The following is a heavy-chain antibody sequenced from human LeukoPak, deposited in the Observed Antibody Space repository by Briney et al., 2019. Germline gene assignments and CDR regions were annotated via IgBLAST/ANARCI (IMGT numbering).Heavy chain of an antibody. CDR1: GYTFTSYG. CDR2: ISAYNGNT. Sequence: ASVKVSCKASGYTFTSYGISWVRQAPGQGLEWMGWISAYNGNTNYAQKLQGRVTMTTDTSTSTAYMELRSLRSDDTAVYYCARLQDYHDSSGYLDYWGQGTLVTVSS. D-gene: IGHD3-22*01. J-gene: IGHJ4*02. V-gene: IGHV1-18*01. CDR3: ARLQDYHDSSGYLDY.